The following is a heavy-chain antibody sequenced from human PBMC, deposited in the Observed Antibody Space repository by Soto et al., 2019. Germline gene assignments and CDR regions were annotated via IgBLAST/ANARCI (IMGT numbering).Heavy chain of an antibody. CDR3: ARGPRGQLSGMDV. D-gene: IGHD6-13*01. V-gene: IGHV4-4*07. Sequence: LSLTCTVTNGSINTYYWSWVRQPAGKGLEWIGRIFSSGTTDYNPSLKRRVTMSIDTSKNQLSLRLRSVTAADTAVYYCARGPRGQLSGMDVWGQGTTVTVSS. J-gene: IGHJ6*02. CDR1: NGSINTYY. CDR2: IFSSGTT.